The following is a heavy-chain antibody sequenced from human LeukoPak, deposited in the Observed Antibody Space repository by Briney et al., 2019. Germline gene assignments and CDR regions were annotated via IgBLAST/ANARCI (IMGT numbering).Heavy chain of an antibody. Sequence: GGSLRLSCAASGFTFSSYAMSWVRQAPGKGLEWVSAISGSGGSTYYADSVKGRFTISRDNSKNTLYLQMNSLRAEDTAVYYCAKANVLLWFGELFGEYYFDYWGQGTLVTVSS. D-gene: IGHD3-10*01. CDR1: GFTFSSYA. CDR3: AKANVLLWFGELFGEYYFDY. CDR2: ISGSGGST. V-gene: IGHV3-23*01. J-gene: IGHJ4*02.